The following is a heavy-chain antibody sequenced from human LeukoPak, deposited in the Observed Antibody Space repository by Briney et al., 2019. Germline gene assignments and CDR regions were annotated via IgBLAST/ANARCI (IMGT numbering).Heavy chain of an antibody. V-gene: IGHV4-34*01. CDR2: INHSGST. CDR3: ARVDQLPRAAFDY. J-gene: IGHJ4*02. D-gene: IGHD2-2*01. Sequence: SETLSLTCTVYGGSFSGYYWSWIRQSPGKGLEWIAEINHSGSTNYNPSLKSRVTISVDTSKNQFSLKLSSVTAADTAVYYCARVDQLPRAAFDYWGQGTLVTVSS. CDR1: GGSFSGYY.